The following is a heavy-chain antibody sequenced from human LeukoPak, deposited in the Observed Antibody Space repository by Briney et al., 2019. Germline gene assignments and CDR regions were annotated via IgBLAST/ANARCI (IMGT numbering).Heavy chain of an antibody. Sequence: SETLSLTCTVSGGSISSYYWSWIRQPPGKGLEWIGNIYYSGSTNYNPSLKSPVTISVDTSKNQFSLKLHSVTAADTAVYYCAREADIAAAVYYFDYWGQGTLVTVSS. D-gene: IGHD6-13*01. CDR1: GGSISSYY. J-gene: IGHJ4*02. CDR2: IYYSGST. V-gene: IGHV4-59*01. CDR3: AREADIAAAVYYFDY.